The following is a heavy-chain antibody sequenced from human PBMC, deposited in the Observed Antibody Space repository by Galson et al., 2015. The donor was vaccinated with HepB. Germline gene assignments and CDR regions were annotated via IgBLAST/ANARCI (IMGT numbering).Heavy chain of an antibody. CDR1: GGTFSSYA. CDR3: ARGEGSGSGNAFDI. V-gene: IGHV1-69*13. Sequence: SVKVSCKASGGTFSSYAISWVRQAPGQGLEWMGGIIPIFGTANYAQKFQGRVTITADESTSTAYMELSSLRSEDTAVYYCARGEGSGSGNAFDIWGQGTMVTVSS. J-gene: IGHJ3*02. CDR2: IIPIFGTA. D-gene: IGHD1-26*01.